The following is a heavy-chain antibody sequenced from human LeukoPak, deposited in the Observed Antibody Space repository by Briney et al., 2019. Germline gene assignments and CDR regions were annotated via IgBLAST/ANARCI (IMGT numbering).Heavy chain of an antibody. CDR1: GYTFTSYD. CDR3: ARGRRGARMRYYYYYMDV. Sequence: ASVKVSCKASGYTFTSYDINWVRQATGQGLEWMGWMNHNSCNTGYAQKFQGRVTMTRNTSISTAYMELSSLRSEDTAVYYCARGRRGARMRYYYYYMDVWGKGTTVTVSS. V-gene: IGHV1-8*01. J-gene: IGHJ6*03. D-gene: IGHD1-26*01. CDR2: MNHNSCNT.